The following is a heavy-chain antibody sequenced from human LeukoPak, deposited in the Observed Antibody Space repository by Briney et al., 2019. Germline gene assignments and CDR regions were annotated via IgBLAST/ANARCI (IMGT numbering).Heavy chain of an antibody. CDR2: IRQDGGEK. CDR3: ARDGTAAGLYFDL. Sequence: GGSLRLSCAASGFTFSSYSMNWVRQAPGKGLEWVASIRQDGGEKSYMDSVRGRFSISRANTKNSLFLQMSSLRAEDTAVYYCARDGTAAGLYFDLWGQGTLVTVSS. CDR1: GFTFSSYS. V-gene: IGHV3-7*01. J-gene: IGHJ4*01. D-gene: IGHD6-13*01.